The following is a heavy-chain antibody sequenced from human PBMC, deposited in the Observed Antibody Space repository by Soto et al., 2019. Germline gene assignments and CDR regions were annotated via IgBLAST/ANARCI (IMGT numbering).Heavy chain of an antibody. CDR1: GFTFSIYA. CDR2: ISVSDGST. V-gene: IGHV3-23*01. Sequence: PGGSLRLSCAASGFTFSIYAMSLVRQAPGKGLEWVSAISVSDGSTYYADSVKGRFTISRDNSKNTLYLQMNSLRAEDTAVYYCATAKGSYDSSGFFGRYYGTDVWGQGTTVPVSS. J-gene: IGHJ6*02. CDR3: ATAKGSYDSSGFFGRYYGTDV. D-gene: IGHD3-22*01.